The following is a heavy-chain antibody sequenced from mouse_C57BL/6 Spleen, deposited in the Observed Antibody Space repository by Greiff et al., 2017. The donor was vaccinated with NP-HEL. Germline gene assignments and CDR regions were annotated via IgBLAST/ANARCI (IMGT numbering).Heavy chain of an antibody. D-gene: IGHD2-3*01. CDR1: GFTFSSYA. Sequence: EVQRVESGEGLVKPGGSLKLSCAASGFTFSSYAMSWVRQTPEKRLEWVAYISSGGDYIYYADTVKGRFPISRDNARNTLYLQMSSLKSEDTAMYYCTREEMGTGRGYFDVWGTGTTVTVSS. CDR2: ISSGGDYI. V-gene: IGHV5-9-1*02. CDR3: TREEMGTGRGYFDV. J-gene: IGHJ1*03.